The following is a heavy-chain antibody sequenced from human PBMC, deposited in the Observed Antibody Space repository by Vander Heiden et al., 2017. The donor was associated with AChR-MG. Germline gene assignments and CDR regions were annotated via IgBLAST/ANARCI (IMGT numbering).Heavy chain of an antibody. Sequence: QVQLVQSGAEVKKPGSSVKVSCKASGGTFSSYAISWVRQAPGQGLEWMGGIIPIFGTANYAQKFQGRVTITADKSTSTAYMELSSLRSEDTAVYYCARDNCSSTSCYTTALYYYYYYGMDVWGQGTTVTVSS. CDR1: GGTFSSYA. CDR3: ARDNCSSTSCYTTALYYYYYYGMDV. V-gene: IGHV1-69*06. D-gene: IGHD2-2*02. CDR2: IIPIFGTA. J-gene: IGHJ6*02.